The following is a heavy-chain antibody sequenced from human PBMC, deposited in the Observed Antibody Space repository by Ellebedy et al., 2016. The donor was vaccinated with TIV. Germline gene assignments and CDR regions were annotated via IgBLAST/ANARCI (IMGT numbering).Heavy chain of an antibody. CDR2: ISIDGNIQ. CDR3: AKGIVGGTDY. CDR1: GFTFSSFG. J-gene: IGHJ4*02. V-gene: IGHV3-30*18. Sequence: PGGSLRLSCAASGFTFSSFGMHWLRQAPGKGLEWVAVISIDGNIQYYADSVKGRFTFSRDNSKNTLYLQMNSLTPEDTAVYYCAKGIVGGTDYWGQGALVTVSS. D-gene: IGHD1-26*01.